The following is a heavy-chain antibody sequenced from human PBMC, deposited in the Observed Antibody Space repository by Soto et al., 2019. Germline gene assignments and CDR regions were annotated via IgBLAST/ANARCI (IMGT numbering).Heavy chain of an antibody. V-gene: IGHV4-39*01. Sequence: PPGKSPEWIGNMHYSGSTYDNPSLESRVTISVDTSRNQFSLKLKSVTAADTVVYYCARASGYSYGFFDYWGLGTLVTVSS. J-gene: IGHJ4*02. CDR3: ARASGYSYGFFDY. CDR2: MHYSGST. D-gene: IGHD5-12*01.